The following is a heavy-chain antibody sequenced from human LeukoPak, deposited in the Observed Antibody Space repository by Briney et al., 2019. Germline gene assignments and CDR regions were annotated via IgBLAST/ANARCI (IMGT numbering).Heavy chain of an antibody. V-gene: IGHV1-46*01. CDR3: ARELKMGYSSSYWFDP. CDR2: INPSGGST. CDR1: GYTFTSYY. Sequence: ASVKVSCKASGYTFTSYYMHWVRQAPGQGLEWMGIINPSGGSTSYAQKFQGRVTMTRDMSTSTVYMELSSLRSEDTAVYYCARELKMGYSSSYWFDPWGQGTLVTVSS. J-gene: IGHJ5*02. D-gene: IGHD6-13*01.